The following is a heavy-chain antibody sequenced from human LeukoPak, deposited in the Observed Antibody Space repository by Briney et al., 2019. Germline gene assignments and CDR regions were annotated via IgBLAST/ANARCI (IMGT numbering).Heavy chain of an antibody. CDR2: IIPILGIA. Sequence: ASVKVSCKASGGTFSSYAISWVRQAPGQGLEWMGRIIPILGIANYAQKFQGRVTITADKSTSTAYMELSSLRSEDTAVYYCARDGVGATNLDYWGQGTLVTVSS. CDR1: GGTFSSYA. V-gene: IGHV1-69*04. D-gene: IGHD1-26*01. CDR3: ARDGVGATNLDY. J-gene: IGHJ4*02.